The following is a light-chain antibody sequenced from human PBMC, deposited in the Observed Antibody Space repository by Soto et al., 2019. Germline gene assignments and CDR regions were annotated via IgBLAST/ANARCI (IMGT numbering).Light chain of an antibody. CDR2: EDT. CDR3: SSYAGSHTNVV. V-gene: IGLV2-23*01. J-gene: IGLJ2*01. CDR1: SSDVGSYNL. Sequence: QSALTQPASVSGSPGQSITISCTGTSSDVGSYNLVSWYQQHPGKAPKLMIYEDTKRPSGVSNRFSGSKSGNTASLTISGLQAEDEADYYCSSYAGSHTNVVFGGGIKLTVL.